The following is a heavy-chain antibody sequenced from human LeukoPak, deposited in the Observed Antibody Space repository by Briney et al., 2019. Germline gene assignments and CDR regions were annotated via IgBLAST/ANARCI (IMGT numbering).Heavy chain of an antibody. CDR3: AGGYSYGYDY. Sequence: IPSETLSLTCTVSGGSISSSSYYWGWIRQPPGKGLEWIGSIYYSGSTYYNPSLKSRVTISVDTSKNQFSLKLSSVTAADTAVYYWAGGYSYGYDYWGQGTLVTVSS. D-gene: IGHD5-18*01. V-gene: IGHV4-39*07. CDR1: GGSISSSSYY. CDR2: IYYSGST. J-gene: IGHJ4*02.